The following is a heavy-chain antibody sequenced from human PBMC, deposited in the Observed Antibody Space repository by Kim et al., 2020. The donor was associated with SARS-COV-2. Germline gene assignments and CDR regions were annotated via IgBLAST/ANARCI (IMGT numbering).Heavy chain of an antibody. D-gene: IGHD3-10*01. CDR2: IYYSGST. J-gene: IGHJ3*02. V-gene: IGHV4-31*03. CDR3: ARDLGEWFGELPTRNDAFDI. CDR1: GGSISSGGYY. Sequence: SETLSLTCTVSGGSISSGGYYWSWIRQHPGKGLEWIGYIYYSGSTYYNPSLKSRVTISVDTSKNQFSLKLSSVTAADTAVYYCARDLGEWFGELPTRNDAFDIWGQGTMVTVSS.